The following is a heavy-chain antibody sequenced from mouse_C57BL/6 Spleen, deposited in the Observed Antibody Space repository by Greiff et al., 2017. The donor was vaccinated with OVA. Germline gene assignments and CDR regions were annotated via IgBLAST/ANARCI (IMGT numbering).Heavy chain of an antibody. Sequence: VQLKESGPVLVKPGASVKMSCKASGYTFTDYYMNWVKQSHGKSLEWIGVINPYNGGTSYNQKFKGKATLTVDKSSSTAYMELNSLTSEDSAVYYCARRMFGYSWYFDVWGTGTTVTVSS. J-gene: IGHJ1*03. CDR1: GYTFTDYY. CDR3: ARRMFGYSWYFDV. V-gene: IGHV1-19*01. D-gene: IGHD2-3*01. CDR2: INPYNGGT.